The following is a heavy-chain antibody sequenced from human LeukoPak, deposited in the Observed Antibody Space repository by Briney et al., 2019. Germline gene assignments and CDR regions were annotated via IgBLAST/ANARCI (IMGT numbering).Heavy chain of an antibody. CDR1: GFTFSSYG. J-gene: IGHJ5*02. V-gene: IGHV3-13*01. Sequence: PGGSLRLSCAASGFTFSSYGMHWVRQAPGKGLEYVSHIGPADDTHYSDSVRGRFTISREDSSNFLYLQMNNLRAGDTAVYYCARAPTRWHNYFDPWSQGTPVTVSS. CDR3: ARAPTRWHNYFDP. CDR2: IGPADDT. D-gene: IGHD1-14*01.